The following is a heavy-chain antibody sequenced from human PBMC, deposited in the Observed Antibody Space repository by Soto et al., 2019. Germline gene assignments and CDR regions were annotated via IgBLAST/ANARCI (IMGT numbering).Heavy chain of an antibody. J-gene: IGHJ4*02. CDR3: AKGHYDILTGYVASDY. CDR1: GFTFSSYA. V-gene: IGHV3-23*01. Sequence: GGSLRLSCAASGFTFSSYAMSWVRQAPGKGLEWVSAISGSGGSTYYADSVKGRFTISRDNSKNTLYLQMNSLRAEDTAVYCCAKGHYDILTGYVASDYWGQGTLVTVSS. CDR2: ISGSGGST. D-gene: IGHD3-9*01.